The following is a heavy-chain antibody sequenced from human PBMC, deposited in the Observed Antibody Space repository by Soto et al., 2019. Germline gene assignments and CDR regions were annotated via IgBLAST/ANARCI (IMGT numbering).Heavy chain of an antibody. CDR1: GYTLTELS. CDR2: FDPEDGET. D-gene: IGHD2-15*01. V-gene: IGHV1-24*01. J-gene: IGHJ6*02. Sequence: ASVKVSCKVSGYTLTELSMHWVRQAPGKGLEWMGGFDPEDGETIYAQKFQGRVTMTEDTSTDTAYMELSSLRSEDTAVYYRATSAVVPGLDYYYYYGMDVWGQGTTVTVSS. CDR3: ATSAVVPGLDYYYYYGMDV.